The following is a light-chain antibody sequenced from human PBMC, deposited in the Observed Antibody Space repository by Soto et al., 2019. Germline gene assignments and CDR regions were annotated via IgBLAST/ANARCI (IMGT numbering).Light chain of an antibody. Sequence: QSALTQPASVSGSPGQSITISCTGDSSDVGFYNFVSWYQQTPGKPPKLIIFEVTHRPSGVSDRFSGSKSGNTASLTISGLQAEDEADYYCSSYRSSSTPVVFGGGTKLTVL. CDR1: SSDVGFYNF. J-gene: IGLJ2*01. CDR2: EVT. V-gene: IGLV2-14*01. CDR3: SSYRSSSTPVV.